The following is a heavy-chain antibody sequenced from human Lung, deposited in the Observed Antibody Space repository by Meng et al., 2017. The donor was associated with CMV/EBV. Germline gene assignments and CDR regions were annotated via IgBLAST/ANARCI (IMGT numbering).Heavy chain of an antibody. J-gene: IGHJ1*01. CDR3: LRRSGGSV. CDR2: IPHRGSS. CDR1: GDSITNHNW. V-gene: IGHV4-4*02. Sequence: QVQCADAGPPLVKPSETLSLTCAVSGDSITNHNWWAWVRQPPGKGLEWIGEIPHRGSSAYNPSLKSRVSMSIDKSKNQFSLKLTSVTAADTAVYHCLRRSGGSVWGQGTLVTVSS. D-gene: IGHD3-10*01.